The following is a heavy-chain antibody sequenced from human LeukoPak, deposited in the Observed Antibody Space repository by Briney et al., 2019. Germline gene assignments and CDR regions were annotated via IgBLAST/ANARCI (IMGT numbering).Heavy chain of an antibody. J-gene: IGHJ5*02. CDR3: AKGLELHLRHWFDP. D-gene: IGHD1-7*01. Sequence: PGRSLRLSCAASGFTFSSYGMHWVRQAPGKGLEWVAVIPYDGSNKYYADSVKGRFTISRDNSKNTLYLQMNSLRAEDTAVYYCAKGLELHLRHWFDPWGQGTLVTVSS. V-gene: IGHV3-30*18. CDR2: IPYDGSNK. CDR1: GFTFSSYG.